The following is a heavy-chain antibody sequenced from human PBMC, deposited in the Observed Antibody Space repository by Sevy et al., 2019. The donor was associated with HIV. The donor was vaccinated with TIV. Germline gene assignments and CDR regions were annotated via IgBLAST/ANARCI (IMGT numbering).Heavy chain of an antibody. D-gene: IGHD2-2*02. CDR3: ARNNCSITNCYMGDVFDI. J-gene: IGHJ3*02. CDR1: GFTFSSYS. Sequence: GGSLRLSCAASGFTFSSYSMYWVRQAPGRGLEWVSSISGISNYIYYADSMKGRFTVSRDNARNSLYLQMNSLRAEDTAVYYCARNNCSITNCYMGDVFDIWGQGTMVTVSS. CDR2: ISGISNYI. V-gene: IGHV3-21*01.